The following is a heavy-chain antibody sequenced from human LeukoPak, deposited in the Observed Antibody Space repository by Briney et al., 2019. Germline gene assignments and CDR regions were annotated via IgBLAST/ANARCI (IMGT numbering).Heavy chain of an antibody. CDR2: ISSSSSTI. Sequence: PGGSLRLSCAASGFTFSSYSMNWVRQAPGKGLEWVSYISSSSSTIYYADSVKGRFTISRDNAKNSLYLQMNSLRAEDTAVYYCARDGYDILTGYYLVEDFDYWGQGTLVTVSS. D-gene: IGHD3-9*01. CDR3: ARDGYDILTGYYLVEDFDY. J-gene: IGHJ4*02. CDR1: GFTFSSYS. V-gene: IGHV3-48*04.